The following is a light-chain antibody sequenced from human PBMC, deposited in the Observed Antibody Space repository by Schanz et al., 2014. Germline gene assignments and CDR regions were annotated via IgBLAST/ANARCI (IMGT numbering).Light chain of an antibody. CDR2: GAS. CDR1: QSLSTSK. CDR3: QHYSMSPL. V-gene: IGKV3-20*01. Sequence: DIVLTQSPGTLSLSPGEGATLSCRASQSLSTSKLAWYHQKPGQAPRLLIYGASSRATGIPDRFSGSGSGTDFTLTISRLEPEDFAVYYCQHYSMSPLFGQGTRVEI. J-gene: IGKJ1*01.